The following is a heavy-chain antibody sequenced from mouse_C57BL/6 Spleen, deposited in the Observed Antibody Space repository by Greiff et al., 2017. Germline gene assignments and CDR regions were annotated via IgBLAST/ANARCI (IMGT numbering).Heavy chain of an antibody. J-gene: IGHJ1*03. V-gene: IGHV1-53*01. CDR2: INPSNGGT. CDR3: ARQGDGYYGWYFDV. CDR1: GYTFTSYW. D-gene: IGHD2-3*01. Sequence: QVQLKQPGTELVKPGASVKLSCKASGYTFTSYWMHWVKQRPGQGLEWIGNINPSNGGTNYNEKFKSKATLTVDKSSSTAYMQLSSLTSEDSAVXYCARQGDGYYGWYFDVWGTGTTVTVSS.